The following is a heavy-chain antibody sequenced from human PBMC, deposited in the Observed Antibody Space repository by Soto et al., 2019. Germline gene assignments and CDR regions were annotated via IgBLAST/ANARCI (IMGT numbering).Heavy chain of an antibody. Sequence: ASVKVSCKASGYTFTSYGFSWVRQAPGQGLEWMGWISAYNGNTNYAQKLQGRVTMTTDTSTSTAYMELRSLRSDDTAVYYCAREGGRPYYYYGMDVWGQGTTVTVSS. V-gene: IGHV1-18*01. CDR2: ISAYNGNT. CDR1: GYTFTSYG. J-gene: IGHJ6*02. D-gene: IGHD3-16*01. CDR3: AREGGRPYYYYGMDV.